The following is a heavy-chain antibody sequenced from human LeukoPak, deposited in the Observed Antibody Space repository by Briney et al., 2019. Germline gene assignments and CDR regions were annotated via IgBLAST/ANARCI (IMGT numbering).Heavy chain of an antibody. J-gene: IGHJ5*02. Sequence: PGGSLRLSCAASGFTFSSYSMNWVRQAPGQRLEWMGWINAGNGNTKYLQKFQGRVTMTRDTSTSTVYMELSSLRSEDTAVYYCARGNWFDPWGQGTLVTVSS. CDR3: ARGNWFDP. CDR2: INAGNGNT. CDR1: GFTFSSYS. V-gene: IGHV1-3*01.